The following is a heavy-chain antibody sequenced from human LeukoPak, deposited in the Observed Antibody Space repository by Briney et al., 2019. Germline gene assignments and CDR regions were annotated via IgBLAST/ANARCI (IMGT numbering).Heavy chain of an antibody. Sequence: PGRSLRLSCAASGFTFSTYDMNSVRHAPGEGLEWVSSISTTSRYIYYADSVRGRFTISRDNARNSLYLQMNSLRAEDTALYYCARMHCTGGGGCSIRMGASHIWGQGTMVTVSS. D-gene: IGHD2-8*02. CDR3: ARMHCTGGGGCSIRMGASHI. CDR1: GFTFSTYD. V-gene: IGHV3-21*01. J-gene: IGHJ3*02. CDR2: ISTTSRYI.